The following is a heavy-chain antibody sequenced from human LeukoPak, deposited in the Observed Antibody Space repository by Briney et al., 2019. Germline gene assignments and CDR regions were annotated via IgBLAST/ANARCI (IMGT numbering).Heavy chain of an antibody. J-gene: IGHJ4*02. CDR3: AKEGDYYDSSGYYSEGFDY. D-gene: IGHD3-22*01. Sequence: GSLRLSCVVSGFTFSSYAMSWVRQAPGKGLEWVSGISGSGGSTYYADSVKGRFTISRDNSKNTLYLQMNSLRAEDTAVYYCAKEGDYYDSSGYYSEGFDYWGQGTLVTVSS. V-gene: IGHV3-23*01. CDR2: ISGSGGST. CDR1: GFTFSSYA.